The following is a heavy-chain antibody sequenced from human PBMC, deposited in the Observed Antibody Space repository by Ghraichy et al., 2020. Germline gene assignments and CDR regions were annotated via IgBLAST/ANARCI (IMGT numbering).Heavy chain of an antibody. CDR3: AKEGNSSSWYRTYYYYGMDV. J-gene: IGHJ6*02. Sequence: GESLNISCAASGFTFSSYGMHWVRQAPGKGLEWVAFIRYDGSNKYYADSVKGRFTISRDNSKNTLYLQMNSLRAEDTAVYYCAKEGNSSSWYRTYYYYGMDVWGQGTTVTVSS. CDR1: GFTFSSYG. CDR2: IRYDGSNK. V-gene: IGHV3-30*02. D-gene: IGHD6-13*01.